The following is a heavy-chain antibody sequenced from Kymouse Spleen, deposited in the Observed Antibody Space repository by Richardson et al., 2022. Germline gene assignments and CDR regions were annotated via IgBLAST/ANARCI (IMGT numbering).Heavy chain of an antibody. CDR1: GFTFSSYG. D-gene: IGHD1-26*01. CDR3: AREAPWELLGYFDY. CDR2: IWYDGSNK. J-gene: IGHJ4*02. V-gene: IGHV3-33*01. Sequence: QVQLVESGGGVVQPGRSLRLSCAASGFTFSSYGMHWVRQAPGKGLEWVAVIWYDGSNKYYADSVKGRFTISRDNSKNTLYLQMNSLRAEDTAVYYCAREAPWELLGYFDYWGQGTLVTVSS.